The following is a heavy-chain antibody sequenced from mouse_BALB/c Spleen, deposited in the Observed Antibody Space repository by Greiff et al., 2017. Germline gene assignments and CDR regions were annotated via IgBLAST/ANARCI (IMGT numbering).Heavy chain of an antibody. CDR3: ARGGYYAMDY. J-gene: IGHJ4*01. V-gene: IGHV1-55*01. CDR2: IYPGSGST. CDR1: GYNFTSYW. Sequence: QVQLQQSGAELVKPGTSVKLSCKASGYNFTSYWINWVKLRPGQGLEWIGDIYPGSGSTNYNEKFKSKATLTVDTSSSTAYMQLSSLASEDSALYYCARGGYYAMDYWGQGTSVTVSS.